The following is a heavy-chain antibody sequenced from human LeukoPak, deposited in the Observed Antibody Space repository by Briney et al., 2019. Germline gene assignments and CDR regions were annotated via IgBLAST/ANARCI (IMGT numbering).Heavy chain of an antibody. CDR3: ARGPL. Sequence: GGSLRLSCAASGFSFSSSWMSWARQAPGKGLDWVAAIEPDGRETYYVESVRGRFTISRDNAKNSLYLQMNSLRAEDTAVYYCARGPLGGRGTLVTVSS. J-gene: IGHJ4*02. V-gene: IGHV3-7*01. CDR2: IEPDGRET. CDR1: GFSFSSSW.